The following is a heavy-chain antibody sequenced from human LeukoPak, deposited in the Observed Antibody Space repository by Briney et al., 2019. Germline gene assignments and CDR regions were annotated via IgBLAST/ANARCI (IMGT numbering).Heavy chain of an antibody. CDR3: ARTLRGYTYGFPSRELLKAFDI. CDR2: IYYTGST. CDR1: GGSISSYY. D-gene: IGHD5-18*01. V-gene: IGHV4-59*01. Sequence: SETLSLTCTVSGGSISSYYWSWIRQPPGKGLEWIGYIYYTGSTKYKSSLKSRVTMSLDTSKKQLSLNLTSVTAADTGVYFCARTLRGYTYGFPSRELLKAFDIWGQGAMVPVSS. J-gene: IGHJ3*02.